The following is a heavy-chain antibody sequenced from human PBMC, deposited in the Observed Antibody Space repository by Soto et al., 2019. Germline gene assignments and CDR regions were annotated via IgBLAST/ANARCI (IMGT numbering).Heavy chain of an antibody. CDR2: IYYSGST. Sequence: SETLSLTCPVSGGSISSGDYYWSWIRQPPGKGLEWIGYIYYSGSTYYNPSLRSRLTISVDTSKNQFSLKLSSVTAADTAVYYCASSRYGYTFYDYWGQGTLVTVSS. CDR3: ASSRYGYTFYDY. V-gene: IGHV4-30-4*01. CDR1: GGSISSGDYY. D-gene: IGHD5-18*01. J-gene: IGHJ4*02.